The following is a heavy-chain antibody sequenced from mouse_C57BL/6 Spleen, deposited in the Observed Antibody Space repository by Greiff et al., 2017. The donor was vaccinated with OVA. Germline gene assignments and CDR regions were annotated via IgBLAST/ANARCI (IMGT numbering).Heavy chain of an antibody. V-gene: IGHV1-58*01. CDR3: ARYGAYYGSSYEDY. CDR1: GYTFTSYG. Sequence: VQLQQSGAELVRPGSSVKMSCKTSGYTFTSYGINWVKQRPGQGLEWIGYIYIGNGYTEYNEKFKGKAPLTSATSSRTAYMQLSSLTSEDSAIDFCARYGAYYGSSYEDYWGQGTTLTVSS. D-gene: IGHD1-1*01. CDR2: IYIGNGYT. J-gene: IGHJ2*01.